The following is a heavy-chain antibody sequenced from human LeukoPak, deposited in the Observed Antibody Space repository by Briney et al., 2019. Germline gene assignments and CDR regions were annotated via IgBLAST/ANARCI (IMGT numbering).Heavy chain of an antibody. CDR1: GYTFTSFG. V-gene: IGHV1-18*01. CDR3: ARGSLRGGSYRNWFDP. D-gene: IGHD1-26*01. J-gene: IGHJ5*02. CDR2: INTYNGNT. Sequence: GASVKVSCKASGYTFTSFGISWVRQAPGQGLEWMGWINTYNGNTKYAQKLQGRVTMTTDTSTSTAYMELRSLRSDDTAVYYCARGSLRGGSYRNWFDPWGQGTLVTVSS.